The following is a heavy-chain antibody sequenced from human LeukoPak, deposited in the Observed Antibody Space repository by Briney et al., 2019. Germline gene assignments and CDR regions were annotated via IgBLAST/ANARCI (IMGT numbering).Heavy chain of an antibody. V-gene: IGHV4-39*07. CDR1: GGSISSSSYY. J-gene: IGHJ5*02. CDR2: IYYSGST. D-gene: IGHD6-13*01. Sequence: PSETLSLTCTVSGGSISSSSYYWGWIRQPPGKGLEWIGSIYYSGSTYYNPSLKSRVTISVDTSKNQFSLKLSSVTAADTAVYYCARKFSGIAAVGPPGWFDPWGQGTLVTVSS. CDR3: ARKFSGIAAVGPPGWFDP.